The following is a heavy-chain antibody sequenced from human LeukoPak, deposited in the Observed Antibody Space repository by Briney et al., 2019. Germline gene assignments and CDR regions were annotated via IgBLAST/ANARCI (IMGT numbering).Heavy chain of an antibody. J-gene: IGHJ6*02. CDR3: ARNNGMDV. V-gene: IGHV3-21*04. Sequence: GGSLRLSCAASGFTFSSYSMNWVRQAPGKGLEWVSSISSSSSYIYYADSVKGRFTISRDNAKNLLYLQMNSLRSEDTALYHCARNNGMDVWGQGTTVIVSS. CDR1: GFTFSSYS. CDR2: ISSSSSYI.